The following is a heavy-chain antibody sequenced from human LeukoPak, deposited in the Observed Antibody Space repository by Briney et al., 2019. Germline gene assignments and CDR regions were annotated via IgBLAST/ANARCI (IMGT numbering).Heavy chain of an antibody. V-gene: IGHV3-11*01. J-gene: IGHJ6*02. CDR1: GFTFSDYY. CDR2: ISSSGSTI. D-gene: IGHD2-2*01. CDR3: ARDRYCSSTSCYADYYYGMDV. Sequence: GGSLRLSCAASGFTFSDYYMSWIRQAPGKGPEWVSYISSSGSTIYYADSVKGRFTISRDNAKNSLYLQMNSLRAEDTAVYYCARDRYCSSTSCYADYYYGMDVWGQGTTVTVSS.